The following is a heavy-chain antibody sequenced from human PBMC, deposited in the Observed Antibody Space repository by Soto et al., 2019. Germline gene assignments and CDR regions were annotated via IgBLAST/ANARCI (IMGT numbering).Heavy chain of an antibody. J-gene: IGHJ5*02. D-gene: IGHD6-19*01. CDR1: GFTFSSYW. Sequence: GGSLRLSCAASGFTFSSYWMHWVRQAPGKGLVWVSRINSDGSSTSYADSVEGRFTISRDNAKNTLYLQMNSLRAEDTAVYYCARGLRYSSGYNWCDPWGQGTLVTVAS. V-gene: IGHV3-74*01. CDR3: ARGLRYSSGYNWCDP. CDR2: INSDGSST.